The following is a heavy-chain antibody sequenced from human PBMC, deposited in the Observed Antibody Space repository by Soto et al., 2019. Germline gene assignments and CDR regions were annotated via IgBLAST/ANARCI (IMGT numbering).Heavy chain of an antibody. D-gene: IGHD6-6*01. Sequence: SSETLSLTCTVSGGSISSYYWSWIRQSPGKGLEWIGYIYYSGSTNYNPSLKSRVTISVDTSKNQFSLKLSSVTAADTAVYYCARRYGSSSDYWGQGTLVTVSS. V-gene: IGHV4-59*08. CDR3: ARRYGSSSDY. CDR1: GGSISSYY. J-gene: IGHJ4*02. CDR2: IYYSGST.